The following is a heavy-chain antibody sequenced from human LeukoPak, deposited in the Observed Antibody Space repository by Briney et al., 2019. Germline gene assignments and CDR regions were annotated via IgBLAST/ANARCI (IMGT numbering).Heavy chain of an antibody. CDR2: ISGSGGST. V-gene: IGHV3-23*01. J-gene: IGHJ4*02. Sequence: PGGSLRLSCAASGFTFSSYAMSWVRQAPGKGLEWVSAISGSGGSTYYADSVKGRFTISRDNAKNSLYLQMNSLRAEDTAVYYCAREGMAAAGCFDYWGQGTLVTVSS. CDR3: AREGMAAAGCFDY. CDR1: GFTFSSYA. D-gene: IGHD6-13*01.